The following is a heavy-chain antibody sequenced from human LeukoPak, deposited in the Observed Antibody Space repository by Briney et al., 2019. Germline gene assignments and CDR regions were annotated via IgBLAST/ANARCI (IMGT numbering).Heavy chain of an antibody. CDR1: EFSVGSNY. J-gene: IGHJ4*02. CDR2: ISGPSSHT. D-gene: IGHD6-19*01. Sequence: GGSLRLSCAASEFSVGSNYMTRVRQAPGKGLEWVSAISGPSSHTYYADSVRGRFTISRDNSRNTLYLQMNSLTVEDTAVYYCAKQVSGQWLTPDSGWGQGTLVTVSS. V-gene: IGHV3-23*01. CDR3: AKQVSGQWLTPDSG.